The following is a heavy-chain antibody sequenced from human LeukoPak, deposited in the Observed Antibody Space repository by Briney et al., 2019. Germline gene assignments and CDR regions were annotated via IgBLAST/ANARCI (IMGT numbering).Heavy chain of an antibody. D-gene: IGHD3-22*01. CDR1: GGTFSSYA. CDR3: ASSGPRYDSSGAPGFDY. Sequence: ASVKVSCKASGGTFSSYAISWVRQAPGQGLEWMGGIIPIFGTANYAQKFQGRVTITTDESTSTAYMELSSLRSEDTAVYYCASSGPRYDSSGAPGFDYWGQGTLVTVSS. CDR2: IIPIFGTA. J-gene: IGHJ4*02. V-gene: IGHV1-69*05.